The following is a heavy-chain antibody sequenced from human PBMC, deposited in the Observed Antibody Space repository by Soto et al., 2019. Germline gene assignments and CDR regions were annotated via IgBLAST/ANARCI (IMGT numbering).Heavy chain of an antibody. Sequence: EEQLVQSGGGLVQPGGSLRLSCEASGFSFSSYDLFWVRQAPGKGLEYVSAVSRNGINTYYANSVKGRFTISRDNSKNIMYLQMGTLSAEDMAVYYCAITYYDFDVWGKGTTVIVSS. V-gene: IGHV3-64*01. CDR2: VSRNGINT. CDR1: GFSFSSYD. D-gene: IGHD3-3*01. J-gene: IGHJ6*04. CDR3: AITYYDFDV.